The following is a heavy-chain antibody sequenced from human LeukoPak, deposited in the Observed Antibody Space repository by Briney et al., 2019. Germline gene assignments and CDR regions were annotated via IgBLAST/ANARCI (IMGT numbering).Heavy chain of an antibody. V-gene: IGHV3-23*01. D-gene: IGHD2-2*01. Sequence: GGSLRLSCAASGFTFSSYAMSWVRQAPGKGLEWVSAISGSGGSTYYADSVKGRFTISRDNSKNTLYLQMNSLKAEDTAVYYCAKGYIVVVPAANDAFDIWGQGTMVTVSS. CDR3: AKGYIVVVPAANDAFDI. J-gene: IGHJ3*02. CDR1: GFTFSSYA. CDR2: ISGSGGST.